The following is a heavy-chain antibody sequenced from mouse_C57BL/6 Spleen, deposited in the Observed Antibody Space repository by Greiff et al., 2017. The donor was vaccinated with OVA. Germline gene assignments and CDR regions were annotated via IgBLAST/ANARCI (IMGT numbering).Heavy chain of an antibody. J-gene: IGHJ4*01. D-gene: IGHD3-2*02. CDR3: ARENSSGYFYYAMDY. CDR2: IYPGDGDT. V-gene: IGHV1-82*01. Sequence: VKLMESGPELVKPGASVKISCKASGYAFSSSWMNWVKQRPGKGLEWIGRIYPGDGDTNYNGKFKGKATLTADKSSSTAYMQLSSLTSEDSAVYCCARENSSGYFYYAMDYWGQGTSVTVSS. CDR1: GYAFSSSW.